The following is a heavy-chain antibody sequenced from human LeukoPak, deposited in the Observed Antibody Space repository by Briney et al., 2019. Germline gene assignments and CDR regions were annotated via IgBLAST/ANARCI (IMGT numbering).Heavy chain of an antibody. CDR3: ALPGGRGGNAYWYFDL. V-gene: IGHV2-5*02. CDR2: IYWDDDK. J-gene: IGHJ2*01. CDR1: GFSLRTSGVG. D-gene: IGHD3-10*01. Sequence: SGPTLVNPTQPLTLTCTFSGFSLRTSGVGVGWIRQPPGKAPEWLALIYWDDDKRYSPSLKSRLTITKATSKNQVVLTMTNMDPVDTATYYCALPGGRGGNAYWYFDLWGRGTLVTVSS.